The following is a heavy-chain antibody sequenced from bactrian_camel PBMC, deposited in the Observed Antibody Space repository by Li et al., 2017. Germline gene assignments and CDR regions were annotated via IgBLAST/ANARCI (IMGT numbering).Heavy chain of an antibody. CDR1: GNTYRSSC. D-gene: IGHD4*01. Sequence: VQLVESGGGLVQPGESLRLSCAAPGNTYRSSCMGWFRQAPGREREAVASIGTGVDNLYYSDSVEGRFTISRDNAKNTLYLKMNNLQPEDTAMYYCAAFWSSDFAYVSLTADEYAYWGQGTQVTVS. CDR3: AAFWSSDFAYVSLTADEYAY. J-gene: IGHJ4*01. V-gene: IGHV3S54*01. CDR2: IGTGVDNL.